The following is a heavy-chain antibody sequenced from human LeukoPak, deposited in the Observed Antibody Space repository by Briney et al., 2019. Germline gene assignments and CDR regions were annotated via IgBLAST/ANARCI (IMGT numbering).Heavy chain of an antibody. D-gene: IGHD6-13*01. J-gene: IGHJ6*02. CDR1: GFTFSSYW. CDR3: ARGSSSWRNAMDV. Sequence: GGSLRLSCVASGFTFSSYWMHWVRQAPGKGLVWVSRINGDGSSTSYADSVKCRFTISRDNAKNTLYLEMNSLRAEDSAEYYCARGSSSWRNAMDVWGQGTTVTVSS. CDR2: INGDGSST. V-gene: IGHV3-74*01.